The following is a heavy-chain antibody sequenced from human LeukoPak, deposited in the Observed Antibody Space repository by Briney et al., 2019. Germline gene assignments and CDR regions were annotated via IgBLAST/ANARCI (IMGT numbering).Heavy chain of an antibody. CDR3: ARDGIVATIGAFDI. J-gene: IGHJ3*02. CDR1: GYTFTSYA. V-gene: IGHV7-4-1*02. Sequence: ASVKVSCKASGYTFTSYAMNWVRQAPGQGLEWTGWINTNTGNPTYAQGFTGRFVFSLDTSVSTAYLQISSLKAEDTAVYYCARDGIVATIGAFDIWGQGTMVTVSS. D-gene: IGHD5-12*01. CDR2: INTNTGNP.